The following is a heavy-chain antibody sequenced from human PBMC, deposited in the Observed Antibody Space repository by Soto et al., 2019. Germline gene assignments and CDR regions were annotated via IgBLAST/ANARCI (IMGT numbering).Heavy chain of an antibody. D-gene: IGHD6-19*01. V-gene: IGHV1-46*01. CDR1: GYTFTSYY. CDR2: INPSGGST. Sequence: ASVKVSCKASGYTFTSYYMHWVRQAPGQGLEWMGIINPSGGSTSYAQKFQGRVTMTRDTSTSTVYMELSSLRSEDTAVYYFARDFGRIAVAGTRDWFDPWGQGTLVTVSS. CDR3: ARDFGRIAVAGTRDWFDP. J-gene: IGHJ5*02.